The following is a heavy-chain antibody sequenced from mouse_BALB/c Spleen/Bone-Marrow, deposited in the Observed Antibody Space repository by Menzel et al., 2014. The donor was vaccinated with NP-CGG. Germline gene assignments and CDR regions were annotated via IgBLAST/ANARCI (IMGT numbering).Heavy chain of an antibody. J-gene: IGHJ2*01. CDR2: ISGGGSYT. Sequence: EVKLMESGGDLVKPGGSLKLSCAASGFTFSSYGMSWVRQTPDKRLEWVATISGGGSYTYYPDSVKGRFTISRDNAKNTLYLQMSSLKSEDTAMYYCARQGYGYDGFDYWGQGTTLTVSS. V-gene: IGHV5-6*01. D-gene: IGHD2-2*01. CDR3: ARQGYGYDGFDY. CDR1: GFTFSSYG.